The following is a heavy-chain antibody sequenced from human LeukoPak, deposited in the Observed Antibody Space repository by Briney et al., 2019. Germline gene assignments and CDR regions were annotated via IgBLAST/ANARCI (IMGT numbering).Heavy chain of an antibody. CDR1: GVSISSYY. Sequence: SETLSLTCTVSGVSISSYYWSWIRQPPGKRLEWIGYIYHSGSTNSNPSLKSRVTISVDTSKNQFSLKLSSVTAADTAVYYCARGAYVYYSDSSGYYYFDYWGQGTLVTVSS. CDR3: ARGAYVYYSDSSGYYYFDY. J-gene: IGHJ4*02. CDR2: IYHSGST. V-gene: IGHV4-59*01. D-gene: IGHD3-22*01.